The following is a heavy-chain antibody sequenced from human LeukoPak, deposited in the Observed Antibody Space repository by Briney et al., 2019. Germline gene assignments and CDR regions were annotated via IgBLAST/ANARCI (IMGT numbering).Heavy chain of an antibody. J-gene: IGHJ3*02. CDR3: AKCITALLSPADAFDI. CDR1: GFTFSSYA. D-gene: IGHD1-26*01. V-gene: IGHV3-23*01. Sequence: PGGSLRLSCAASGFTFSSYAMSWVRQALGKGLEWISAISGSGGSTYYADSVKGRFTISRDNSKNTLHLQMNSLRAEDTAVYYCAKCITALLSPADAFDIWGQGTMVTVSS. CDR2: ISGSGGST.